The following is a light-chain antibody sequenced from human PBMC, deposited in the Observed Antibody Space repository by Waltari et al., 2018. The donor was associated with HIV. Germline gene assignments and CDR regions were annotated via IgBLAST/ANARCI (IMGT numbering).Light chain of an antibody. CDR3: CSYAGSSSYV. CDR1: SSDVGSYNL. V-gene: IGLV2-23*02. CDR2: EVN. J-gene: IGLJ1*01. Sequence: QSALTQPAPVSGSPGQSFTISCTGTSSDVGSYNLVSWYQKHPGKAPKLMIYEVNKRPSGVSNRFSGSKSGNTASLTISGLQAEDEADYYCCSYAGSSSYVFGSGTKVTVL.